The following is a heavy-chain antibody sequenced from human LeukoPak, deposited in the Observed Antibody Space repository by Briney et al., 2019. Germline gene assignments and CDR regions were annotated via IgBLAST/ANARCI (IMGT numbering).Heavy chain of an antibody. J-gene: IGHJ6*03. CDR1: GYTFTSYG. CDR3: ARGAATIPLYYIDV. CDR2: ISAYNGNA. Sequence: ASVKVSCKASGYTFTSYGISWVRQAPGQGLEWMGWISAYNGNANYAQKLQGRVTMTTDTSTNTAYMELRSLRFDDTAVYYCARGAATIPLYYIDVWGKGTTVTVS. V-gene: IGHV1-18*01. D-gene: IGHD5-12*01.